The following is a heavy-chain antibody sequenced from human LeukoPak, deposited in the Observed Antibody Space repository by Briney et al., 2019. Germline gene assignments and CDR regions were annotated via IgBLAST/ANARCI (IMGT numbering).Heavy chain of an antibody. Sequence: PSGTLSPTCAVSGGSISSPNWWSWVRQPPGKGLEWIGEIYHSGMTNYKTSLKSRVTISVDESKSQFSLKLSSVTAADTAVYYCARDLVENSRGHDFWGQGILVIVSS. CDR2: IYHSGMT. D-gene: IGHD2-15*01. CDR1: GGSISSPNW. CDR3: ARDLVENSRGHDF. V-gene: IGHV4-4*02. J-gene: IGHJ4*02.